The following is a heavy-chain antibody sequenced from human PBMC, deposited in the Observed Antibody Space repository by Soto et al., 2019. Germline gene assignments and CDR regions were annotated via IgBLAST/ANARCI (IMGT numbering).Heavy chain of an antibody. CDR1: GYTFTSYD. J-gene: IGHJ6*02. CDR3: ARQKTSYGIDV. Sequence: QVQLVQSGAEVKKPGASVKVSCKASGYTFTSYDINWVRQATGQGLEWMGWMNPNSGNTGYAQKVQGRVTSTRNTSIITAYSELRSLISVDTAVYHCARQKTSYGIDVWGQGTTVTVS. V-gene: IGHV1-8*01. CDR2: MNPNSGNT.